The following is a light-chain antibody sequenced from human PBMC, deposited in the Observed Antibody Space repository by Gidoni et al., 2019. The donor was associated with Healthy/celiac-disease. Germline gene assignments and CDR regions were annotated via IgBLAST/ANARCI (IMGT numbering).Light chain of an antibody. CDR3: QPYYSYPRT. J-gene: IGKJ1*01. CDR1: QGISSY. V-gene: IGKV1-8*01. Sequence: AIRMTQSPSSFSASTGDRVTITCRASQGISSYLAWHQQQPGKAPKLLIYAASTLQSGVPSRFSGCGSGTDFTLTISCLQSEDFATYYCQPYYSYPRTFGQGTKVEIK. CDR2: AAS.